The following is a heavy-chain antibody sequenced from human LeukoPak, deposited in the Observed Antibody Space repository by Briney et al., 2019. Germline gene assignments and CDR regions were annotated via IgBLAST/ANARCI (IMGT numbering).Heavy chain of an antibody. D-gene: IGHD2-2*01. J-gene: IGHJ4*02. V-gene: IGHV3-7*01. CDR2: IKQDGSEK. Sequence: GGSLRLSCAASGFTFSSYWMSWVRQAPGKGLEWVANIKQDGSEKYYVDSVKGRLTISRDNAKNSLYLQMNNLRAEDTAVYYCARALDSSSSRYQAFEYWGQGTLITVSS. CDR3: ARALDSSSSRYQAFEY. CDR1: GFTFSSYW.